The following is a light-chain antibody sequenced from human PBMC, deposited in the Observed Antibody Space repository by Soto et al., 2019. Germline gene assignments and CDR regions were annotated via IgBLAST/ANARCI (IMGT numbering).Light chain of an antibody. Sequence: QSVLTQTPSVSGTPGQTVTISCSGSTSNVGTNYVYWYQQLPGAAPKLLIYRDDQRPPGVPDRFSGAKSGTSASLAISGLRSEDEATYYCAACDDDLGGFAMFGGGTQLTVL. J-gene: IGLJ7*01. CDR1: TSNVGTNY. CDR3: AACDDDLGGFAM. V-gene: IGLV1-47*01. CDR2: RDD.